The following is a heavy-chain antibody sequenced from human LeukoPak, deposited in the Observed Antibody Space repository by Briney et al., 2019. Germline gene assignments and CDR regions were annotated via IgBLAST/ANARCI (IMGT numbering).Heavy chain of an antibody. D-gene: IGHD2-2*01. CDR3: AKDRSSTGIYGMDV. CDR2: ISYDGTKK. Sequence: GGSLRLSCAASGFTFSNYGMNWVRQAPGKGLEWVAVISYDGTKKYYADSVKGRFTISRDNSKNTLSLQMNSLRPEDTAVYYCAKDRSSTGIYGMDVWGQGTTVTVSS. J-gene: IGHJ6*02. CDR1: GFTFSNYG. V-gene: IGHV3-30*18.